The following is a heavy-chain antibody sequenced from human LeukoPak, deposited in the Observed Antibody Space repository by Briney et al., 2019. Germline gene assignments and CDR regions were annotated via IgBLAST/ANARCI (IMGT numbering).Heavy chain of an antibody. CDR2: IYYSGST. J-gene: IGHJ4*02. Sequence: PSETLSLTCTVSGYSISSSSYYWGWIRQPPGKGLEWIGSIYYSGSTYYDPSLKSRVTISVDTSKNQFSLKLSSVTAADTAVYYCARGYYYDSSGYYAVPDYWGQGTLVTVSS. CDR1: GYSISSSSYY. V-gene: IGHV4-39*01. D-gene: IGHD3-22*01. CDR3: ARGYYYDSSGYYAVPDY.